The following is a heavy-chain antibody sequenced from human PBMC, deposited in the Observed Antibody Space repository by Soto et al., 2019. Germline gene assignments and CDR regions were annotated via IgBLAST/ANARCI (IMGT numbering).Heavy chain of an antibody. D-gene: IGHD3-10*01. J-gene: IGHJ4*02. CDR1: GGTFSSYA. V-gene: IGHV1-69*13. CDR3: ARGVWTMARGAYYFDN. Sequence: GASVKVSCKASGGTFSSYAISWVRQAPGQGLEWMGGIIPIFGTANYAQKFQGRVTITADESTSTAYMELSSLMSEDAAVYYCARGVWTMARGAYYFDNWGQGTLVTVSS. CDR2: IIPIFGTA.